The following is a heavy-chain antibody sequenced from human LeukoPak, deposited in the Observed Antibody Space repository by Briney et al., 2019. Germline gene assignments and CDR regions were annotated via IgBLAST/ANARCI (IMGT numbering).Heavy chain of an antibody. D-gene: IGHD3-16*02. CDR2: ISWDGGST. Sequence: GGSLRLSCAASGFTFDDYTMHWARQAPGKGLEWVSLISWDGGSTYYADSVKGRFTISRDNSKNSLYLQMNSLRTEDTALYYCAKERLRIYYDYVWGSYRSGYFDYWGQGTLVTVSS. J-gene: IGHJ4*02. V-gene: IGHV3-43*01. CDR1: GFTFDDYT. CDR3: AKERLRIYYDYVWGSYRSGYFDY.